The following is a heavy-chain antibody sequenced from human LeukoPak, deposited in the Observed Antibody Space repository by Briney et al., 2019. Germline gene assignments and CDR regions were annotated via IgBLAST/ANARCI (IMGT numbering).Heavy chain of an antibody. CDR3: ARDRFRVVPAAIPDY. CDR1: GYTFTGYY. V-gene: IGHV1-2*02. Sequence: ASVKVSCKASGYTFTGYYMHWVRQAPGQGLEWMGWINPNSGGTNYAQKFQGRVTITRDTSISTAYMELSRLRSDDTAVYYCARDRFRVVPAAIPDYWGQGTLVTVSS. J-gene: IGHJ4*02. CDR2: INPNSGGT. D-gene: IGHD2-2*02.